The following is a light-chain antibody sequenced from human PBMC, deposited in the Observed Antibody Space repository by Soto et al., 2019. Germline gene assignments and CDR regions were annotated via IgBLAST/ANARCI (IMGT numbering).Light chain of an antibody. CDR3: QPWDRGTVV. CDR2: EDT. Sequence: SYELTQPPSVSVSPGQTANITCSGNTLGSKFVFWYQQKAGQSPMVVIYEDTKRPSGIPERFSGSNSGNTATLTISGTQAWEEADFSWQPWDRGTVVFGGGTNHPVL. V-gene: IGLV3-1*01. CDR1: TLGSKF. J-gene: IGLJ2*01.